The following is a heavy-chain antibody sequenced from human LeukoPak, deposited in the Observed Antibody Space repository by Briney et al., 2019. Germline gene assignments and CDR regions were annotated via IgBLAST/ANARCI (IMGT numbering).Heavy chain of an antibody. D-gene: IGHD3-10*01. V-gene: IGHV1-8*01. Sequence: ASVKVSCKASGYTFTSYDINWVRQATGQGLEWMGWMNPNSGNTGYAQKFQGRVTMTRNTSISTAYMELSSLRSEDTAVYYCARVGGYYYGSGSYRLLGYWGQGTLVTVSS. CDR3: ARVGGYYYGSGSYRLLGY. CDR1: GYTFTSYD. CDR2: MNPNSGNT. J-gene: IGHJ4*02.